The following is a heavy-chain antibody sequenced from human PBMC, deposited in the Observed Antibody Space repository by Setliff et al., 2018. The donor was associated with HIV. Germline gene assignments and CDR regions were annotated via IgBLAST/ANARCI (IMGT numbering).Heavy chain of an antibody. Sequence: SSVKVSCKTSGYTFINYVMHWVRQAPGQSLEWVGWLNTGNGDTGYSQQFQGRVTFTRDTSASAAYMELSSLRSEDTAVYYCARELSGGHFQFDYWGQGTLVTVSS. CDR1: GYTFINYV. V-gene: IGHV1-3*04. J-gene: IGHJ4*02. CDR2: LNTGNGDT. D-gene: IGHD2-15*01. CDR3: ARELSGGHFQFDY.